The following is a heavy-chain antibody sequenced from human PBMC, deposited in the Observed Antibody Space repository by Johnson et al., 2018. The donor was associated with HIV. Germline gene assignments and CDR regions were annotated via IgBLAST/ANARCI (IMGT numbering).Heavy chain of an antibody. CDR2: ISYDGSNK. CDR1: GFTFSSYA. V-gene: IGHV3-30-3*01. D-gene: IGHD4-17*01. Sequence: QVQLVESGGGVVQTGRSLRLSCAASGFTFSSYAMHWVRQAPGKGLEWVAVISYDGSNKYYADSVKGRFTISRDNSKNTLYLQMNSLRAEDTAVYYCVRDGLHQLVDYGDYIDRIWAVGAMNGFDFWGQGTMVTVSS. J-gene: IGHJ3*01. CDR3: VRDGLHQLVDYGDYIDRIWAVGAMNGFDF.